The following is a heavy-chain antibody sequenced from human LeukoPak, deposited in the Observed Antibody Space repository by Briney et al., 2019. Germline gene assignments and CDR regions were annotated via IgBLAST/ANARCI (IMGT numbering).Heavy chain of an antibody. CDR2: ISYDGSKK. Sequence: QPGGSLRLSCAASGFTFSSYAMHWVRQAPGKGLEWVAVISYDGSKKHYADSVKGQFTISRDNSKNTFYLEMNSLRAEDTAVYYCARSRGATGYYWADYWGQGTLVTVSS. J-gene: IGHJ4*02. V-gene: IGHV3-30-3*01. CDR1: GFTFSSYA. D-gene: IGHD3-22*01. CDR3: ARSRGATGYYWADY.